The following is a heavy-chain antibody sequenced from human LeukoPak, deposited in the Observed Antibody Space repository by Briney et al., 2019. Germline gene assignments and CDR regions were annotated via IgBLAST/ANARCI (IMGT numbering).Heavy chain of an antibody. V-gene: IGHV3-23*01. D-gene: IGHD3-9*01. CDR3: AKFNDILTGYFDY. Sequence: PGGSLRLSCAASGLAFSSYAMSWVRQAPGKGLEWVSGTSGSGGSTYYADSVKGRFTLSRDNSKNTLYLQMNSLRAEDTAVYFCAKFNDILTGYFDYWGQGTLVTVSS. J-gene: IGHJ4*02. CDR1: GLAFSSYA. CDR2: TSGSGGST.